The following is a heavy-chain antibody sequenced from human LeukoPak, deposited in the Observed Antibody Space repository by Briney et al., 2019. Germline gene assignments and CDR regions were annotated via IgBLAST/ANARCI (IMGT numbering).Heavy chain of an antibody. D-gene: IGHD3-3*02. V-gene: IGHV3-23*01. J-gene: IGHJ4*02. Sequence: GGSLRLSCATSGFTFSSNAMNWVRQAPGKGLEWVSGISGSGGSTYYADSVKGRFTISRDSSKNTVYLQMNRLRDEDTAVYYCARIGSAAFTDYWGQGALVTVSS. CDR3: ARIGSAAFTDY. CDR1: GFTFSSNA. CDR2: ISGSGGST.